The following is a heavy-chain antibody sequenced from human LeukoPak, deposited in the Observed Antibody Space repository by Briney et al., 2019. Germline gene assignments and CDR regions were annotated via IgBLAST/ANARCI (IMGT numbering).Heavy chain of an antibody. CDR2: VYYRGST. V-gene: IGHV4-39*01. J-gene: IGHJ6*02. CDR3: ARGSGTYYFYGMDV. CDR1: GGSISSSSYY. D-gene: IGHD3-10*01. Sequence: SETLSLTCTVFGGSISSSSYYWGWIRQPPGKGLEWIGSVYYRGSTYYNPSLRSRVTISVDTSKNQFSLKVRSVTAADTAVYYCARGSGTYYFYGMDVWGRGTTVTVSS.